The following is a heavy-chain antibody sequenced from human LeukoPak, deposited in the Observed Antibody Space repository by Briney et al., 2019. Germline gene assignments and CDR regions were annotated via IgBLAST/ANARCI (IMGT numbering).Heavy chain of an antibody. Sequence: PGGSLRLSCAASGFIFHTYNMKWVRHAPGKGSEWVSYISSISSTIYYADSVKGRFTISRDKAKTSLYLQMDRLTDEDTAVYYCARSSGHAFADYWGQGTLVTVSS. J-gene: IGHJ4*02. CDR3: ARSSGHAFADY. CDR1: GFIFHTYN. D-gene: IGHD3-22*01. V-gene: IGHV3-48*02. CDR2: ISSISSTI.